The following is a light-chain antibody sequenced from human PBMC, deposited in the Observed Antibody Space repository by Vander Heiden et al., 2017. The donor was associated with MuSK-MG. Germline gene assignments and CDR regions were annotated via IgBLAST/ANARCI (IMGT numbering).Light chain of an antibody. CDR1: QSVLYSSNNKNY. V-gene: IGKV4-1*01. CDR3: QQYYSTPRT. CDR2: WAS. J-gene: IGKJ1*01. Sequence: NVMTQPPDSLPGSGRERATINCKSSQSVLYSSNNKNYLAWYQQKPGQPPKLLIYWASTRESGVPDRFSGSGSGTDFTLTISSLQAEDVAVYYCQQYYSTPRTFGQGTKVEIK.